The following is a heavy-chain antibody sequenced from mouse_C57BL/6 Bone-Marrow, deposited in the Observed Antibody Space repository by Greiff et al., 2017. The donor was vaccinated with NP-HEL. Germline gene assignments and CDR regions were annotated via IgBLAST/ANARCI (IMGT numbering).Heavy chain of an antibody. J-gene: IGHJ1*03. CDR1: GFPITSGYY. V-gene: IGHV12-3*01. Sequence: VKLQESGPGLVKPSQSLFLTCSITGFPITSGYYWIWIRQSPGKPLECMGYITHSGETFYNPSLQSPISITRETSKNQFFLQLNSVTTEDTAMYYCAGDYDGYWYFDVWGTGTTVTVSS. D-gene: IGHD2-3*01. CDR2: ITHSGET. CDR3: AGDYDGYWYFDV.